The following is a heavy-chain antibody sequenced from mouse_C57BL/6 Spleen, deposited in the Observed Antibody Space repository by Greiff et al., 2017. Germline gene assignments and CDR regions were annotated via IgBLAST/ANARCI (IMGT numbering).Heavy chain of an antibody. CDR2: IHPNSGST. Sequence: VQLQQSGAELVKPGASVKLSCKASGYTFTSYWMHWVKQRPGQGLEWIGMIHPNSGSTNYNEKFKSKATLTVDKSSSTAYMQLSSLTSEDSAVYYCARGAYGSSYWYFDVWGTGTTVTVSS. J-gene: IGHJ1*03. D-gene: IGHD1-1*01. V-gene: IGHV1-64*01. CDR1: GYTFTSYW. CDR3: ARGAYGSSYWYFDV.